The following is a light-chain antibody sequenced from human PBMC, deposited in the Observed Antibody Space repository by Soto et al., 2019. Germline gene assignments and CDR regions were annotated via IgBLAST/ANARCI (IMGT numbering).Light chain of an antibody. CDR2: DVS. V-gene: IGLV2-11*01. CDR1: SSDVGGYNY. CDR3: CSYAGSYTLV. J-gene: IGLJ2*01. Sequence: QSALTQPPSASGSSGQSVTISCTGTSSDVGGYNYVSWYQQHPGKAPKLMIYDVSKRPSGVPDRFSGSKSGNTASLTISGLQAEDEADYYCCSYAGSYTLVFGGGTKLTVL.